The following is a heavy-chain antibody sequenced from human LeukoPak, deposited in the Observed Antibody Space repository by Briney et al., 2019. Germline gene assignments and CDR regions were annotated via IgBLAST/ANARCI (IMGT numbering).Heavy chain of an antibody. V-gene: IGHV3-43*02. CDR1: GFTFRDFS. D-gene: IGHD4-11*01. Sequence: GGSLRLSCAASGFTFRDFSMHWVRQVAGKGLEWVSLISGDGSVTHYGDSVRGRFTISRDNSKNSLYLQMSSLRVEDTALYYCAKGNNSISYNFDYWGQGTLVTVSS. J-gene: IGHJ4*02. CDR3: AKGNNSISYNFDY. CDR2: ISGDGSVT.